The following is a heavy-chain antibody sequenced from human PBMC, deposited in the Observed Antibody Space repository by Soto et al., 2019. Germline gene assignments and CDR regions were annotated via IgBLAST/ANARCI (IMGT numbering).Heavy chain of an antibody. CDR3: ARCPKHDYCSRGSPPSY. Sequence: PGESLRLSCAASGFTFSSYSMNWVRQAPGKGLEWVSSISSSSSYIYYADSVKGRFTISRDNAKNSLYLQMNSLRAEDTAVYYCARCPKHDYCSRGSPPSYSGQGTLVTVSS. CDR1: GFTFSSYS. CDR2: ISSSSSYI. V-gene: IGHV3-21*01. D-gene: IGHD2-15*01. J-gene: IGHJ4*02.